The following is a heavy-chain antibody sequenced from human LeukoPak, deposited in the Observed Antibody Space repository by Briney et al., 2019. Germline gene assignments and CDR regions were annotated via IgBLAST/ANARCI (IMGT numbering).Heavy chain of an antibody. Sequence: GGSLRLSCAASGFTFSNYNMNWVRQAPGKGLEWVSYISTSSNTIYYADSVKGRFTISRDNAKSSLYLQMNSLRDEDTAVYYCARDTYFEYWGQGTLVTVSS. J-gene: IGHJ4*02. CDR1: GFTFSNYN. V-gene: IGHV3-48*02. CDR2: ISTSSNTI. CDR3: ARDTYFEY.